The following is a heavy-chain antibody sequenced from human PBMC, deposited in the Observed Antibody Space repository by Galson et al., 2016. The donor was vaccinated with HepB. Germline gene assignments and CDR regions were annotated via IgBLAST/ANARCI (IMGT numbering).Heavy chain of an antibody. CDR3: ARNMLRAAYFDY. J-gene: IGHJ4*02. CDR2: ITGSSDFI. Sequence: SLRLSCAASGFTFSSSEMNWLRQAPGKGLEWVSHITGSSDFIKYADSVKGRFTVSRDNAKNSVYLHMNSLRDEDTAVYFCARNMLRAAYFDYWSQGTLVTVSS. D-gene: IGHD2-15*01. V-gene: IGHV3-48*02. CDR1: GFTFSSSE.